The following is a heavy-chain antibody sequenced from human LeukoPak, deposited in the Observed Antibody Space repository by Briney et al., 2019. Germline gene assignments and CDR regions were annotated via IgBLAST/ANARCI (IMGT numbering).Heavy chain of an antibody. V-gene: IGHV3-21*01. CDR1: GFTFSSYS. CDR3: ARDGHSYGFFDY. CDR2: ISSSSSYI. J-gene: IGHJ4*02. D-gene: IGHD5-18*01. Sequence: GGSLRLSCAASGFTFSSYSMNWVRQAPGKGLEWVSSISSSSSYIYYADSVKGRFTISRDNAKNSLYLQMNSLRAEDTAVYYCARDGHSYGFFDYWGQGTLVTVSS.